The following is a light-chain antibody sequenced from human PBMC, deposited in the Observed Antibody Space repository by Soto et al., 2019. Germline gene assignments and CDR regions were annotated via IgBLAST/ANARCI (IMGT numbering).Light chain of an antibody. J-gene: IGKJ4*01. CDR1: QSIGSW. CDR2: DAS. V-gene: IGKV1-5*01. CDR3: QQVNNYPLT. Sequence: DIQMTQSPSSLSASVGDRVTITCRASQSIGSWLAWYQQKPGKAPNLLIYDASTLESWVPSRFSGSGSGTEFTLTISSLQPEDFATYYCQQVNNYPLTFGGGTKVDIK.